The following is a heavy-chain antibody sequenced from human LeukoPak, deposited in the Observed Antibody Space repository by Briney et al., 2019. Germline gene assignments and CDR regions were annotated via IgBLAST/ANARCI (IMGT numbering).Heavy chain of an antibody. Sequence: SETLSLTCTVSGGSISSSSYYRGWIRQPPGKGLEWIGSIYYSGTTYYNPSLKSRVTISVDTSKNQFSLNLSSVTAADTAVYYCARVGYYGSGSLNWFDPWGQGTLVTVSS. J-gene: IGHJ5*02. D-gene: IGHD3-10*01. CDR3: ARVGYYGSGSLNWFDP. V-gene: IGHV4-39*07. CDR1: GGSISSSSYY. CDR2: IYYSGTT.